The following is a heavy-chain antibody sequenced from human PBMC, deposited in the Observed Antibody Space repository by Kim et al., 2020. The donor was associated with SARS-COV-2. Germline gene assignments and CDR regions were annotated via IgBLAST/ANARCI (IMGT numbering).Heavy chain of an antibody. J-gene: IGHJ6*01. CDR3: ARVDPSTSCLPLCGMDV. CDR2: ISGRSTYM. Sequence: GGSPRLSCAASGPTFGNYNMIWVRQAPGKGLEWVSSISGRSTYMYYADSVKGRFTISRDNAKNSVYLQMNSLRFEDTAVYYCARVDPSTSCLPLCGMDV. CDR1: GPTFGNYN. D-gene: IGHD2-2*01. V-gene: IGHV3-21*01.